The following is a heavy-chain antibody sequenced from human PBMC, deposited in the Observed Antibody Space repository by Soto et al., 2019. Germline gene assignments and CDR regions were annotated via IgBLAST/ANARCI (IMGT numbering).Heavy chain of an antibody. Sequence: PSDTLYLSCIVSGGSINSSSYFWGWVRQPPGKGLEWIGSIYYSGSTYYNPSLRSRVTISVDTSRNQFSLKLSSVTAADTAVFYCARHYSSGSRNWFDPWGQGTLVTVSS. J-gene: IGHJ5*02. V-gene: IGHV4-39*01. D-gene: IGHD6-19*01. CDR3: ARHYSSGSRNWFDP. CDR2: IYYSGST. CDR1: GGSINSSSYF.